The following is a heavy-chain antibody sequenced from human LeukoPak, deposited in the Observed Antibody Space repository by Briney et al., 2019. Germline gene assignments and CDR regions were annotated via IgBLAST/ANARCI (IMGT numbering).Heavy chain of an antibody. V-gene: IGHV4-34*01. CDR3: ARRLAAEYYYYYHYMDV. J-gene: IGHJ6*03. CDR2: INHSGST. Sequence: PSETLSLTCAVYGGSFSGYYWSWIRQPPGKGLEWIGEINHSGSTNYNPSLKSRVTISVDTSKNQFSLKLSSVTAADTAVYYCARRLAAEYYYYYHYMDVWGKGTTVTVSS. CDR1: GGSFSGYY. D-gene: IGHD6-13*01.